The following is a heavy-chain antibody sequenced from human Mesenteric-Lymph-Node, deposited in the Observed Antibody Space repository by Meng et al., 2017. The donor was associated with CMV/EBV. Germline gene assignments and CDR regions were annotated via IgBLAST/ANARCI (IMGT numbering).Heavy chain of an antibody. J-gene: IGHJ4*02. D-gene: IGHD2-2*01. Sequence: GSLRLSCTVSGASIRSHYWTWMRQLPGKGLEWIGFVYYTGDTNYNPSLVSRVSISLDASKNQFSLRLTSVTAADTAVYYCARDLYCSSISCYTGDYFDYWGRGTLVTVSS. V-gene: IGHV4-59*11. CDR1: GASIRSHY. CDR2: VYYTGDT. CDR3: ARDLYCSSISCYTGDYFDY.